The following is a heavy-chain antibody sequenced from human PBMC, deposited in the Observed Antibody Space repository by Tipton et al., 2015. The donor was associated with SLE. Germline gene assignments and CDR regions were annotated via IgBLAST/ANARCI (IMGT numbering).Heavy chain of an antibody. CDR1: GFTFSDYY. J-gene: IGHJ1*01. Sequence: SLRLSCAASGFTFSDYYMSWIRQAPGKGLEWVSYISSSGSTIYYADSVKGRFTISRDNAKNSLYLQMNSLRAEDTAEYYCARELEGDTVDYYCACYYGCDGFQVWG. D-gene: IGHD3-22*01. CDR2: ISSSGSTI. CDR3: ARELEGDTVDYYCACYYGCDGFQV. V-gene: IGHV3-11*01.